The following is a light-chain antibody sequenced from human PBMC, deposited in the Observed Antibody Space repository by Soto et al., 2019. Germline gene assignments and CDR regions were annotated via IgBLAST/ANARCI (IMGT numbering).Light chain of an antibody. CDR3: QQYNNWPRAT. CDR2: RTS. Sequence: EIVLTQSPGTLSLSPGERATLSYRASQRITNRSLAWYQQKPGQAPRLLMFRTSSRATGFPARFSGSGSGTEFNLTISSLQSEDFGVYYCQQYNNWPRATFGGGTKVDI. J-gene: IGKJ4*01. CDR1: QRITNRS. V-gene: IGKV3-15*01.